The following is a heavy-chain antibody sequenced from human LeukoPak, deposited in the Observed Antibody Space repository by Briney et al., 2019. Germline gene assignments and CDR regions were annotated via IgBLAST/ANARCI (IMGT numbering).Heavy chain of an antibody. CDR2: IYYSGST. CDR3: ARDKNYYGMDV. V-gene: IGHV4-59*12. J-gene: IGHJ6*02. CDR1: GGSISSYY. Sequence: SETLSLTCTVSGGSISSYYWSWIRQPPGKGLEWIGYIYYSGSTNYNPSLKSRVTISVDTSKNQFSLKLSSVTAADTAVYYCARDKNYYGMDVWGQGTTVTVSS.